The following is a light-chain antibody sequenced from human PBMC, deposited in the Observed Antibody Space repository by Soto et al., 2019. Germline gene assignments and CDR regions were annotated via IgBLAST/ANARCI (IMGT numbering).Light chain of an antibody. CDR3: QQRSNWPIT. Sequence: EIVLTQAPATLSLSPGERATLSCRASQRVSSYLAWYQQKPGQAPRLLIYDASNRATCIPARFSVRGSRTDFTLTSSSMPPEDCAVYYCQQRSNWPITVGHGTRVEIQ. CDR2: DAS. CDR1: QRVSSY. V-gene: IGKV3-11*01. J-gene: IGKJ5*01.